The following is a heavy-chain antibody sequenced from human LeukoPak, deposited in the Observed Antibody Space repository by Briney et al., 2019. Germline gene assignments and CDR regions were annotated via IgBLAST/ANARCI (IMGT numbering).Heavy chain of an antibody. CDR1: GFTFSSYA. V-gene: IGHV3-30-3*01. D-gene: IGHD3-3*01. CDR2: ISYDGSNK. CDR3: AGQVLEWSGGWFDP. Sequence: GRSLRLSCAASGFTFSSYAMHWARQAPGKGLEWVAVISYDGSNKYYADSVKGRFTISRDNSKNTLYLQMNSLRAEDTAVYYCAGQVLEWSGGWFDPWGQGTLVTVSS. J-gene: IGHJ5*02.